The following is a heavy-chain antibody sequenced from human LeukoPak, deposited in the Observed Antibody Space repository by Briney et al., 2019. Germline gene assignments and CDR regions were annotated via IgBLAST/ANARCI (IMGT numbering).Heavy chain of an antibody. D-gene: IGHD1-1*01. Sequence: ASVKVSCKASGYTFTDHFMHWMRQAPGRGLEWVGEINPYNGITKYAWRFQGRVSITRDTSISTAFMEVSRLTSDDTAVYYCARDNSLNDFDYWGQGTLVTVAS. J-gene: IGHJ4*02. CDR2: INPYNGIT. CDR1: GYTFTDHF. V-gene: IGHV1-2*02. CDR3: ARDNSLNDFDY.